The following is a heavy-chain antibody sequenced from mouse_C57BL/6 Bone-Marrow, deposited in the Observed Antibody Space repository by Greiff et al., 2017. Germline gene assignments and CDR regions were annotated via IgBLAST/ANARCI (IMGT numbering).Heavy chain of an antibody. CDR2: IYPRSGNT. CDR1: GYTFTSYG. V-gene: IGHV1-81*01. D-gene: IGHD3-2*02. Sequence: VQLQESGAELVRPGASVKLSCKASGYTFTSYGISWVKQRPGQGLEWIGEIYPRSGNTNYNEKFKGKATLTADKSSSTAYMELRSLTSEDSAVYFCAKTAHATFPYAMDYWGQGTSVTVSS. CDR3: AKTAHATFPYAMDY. J-gene: IGHJ4*01.